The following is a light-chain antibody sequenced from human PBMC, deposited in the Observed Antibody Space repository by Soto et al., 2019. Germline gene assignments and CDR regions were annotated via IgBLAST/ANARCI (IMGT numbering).Light chain of an antibody. J-gene: IGKJ1*01. V-gene: IGKV4-1*01. CDR1: QTVLDSSNNKNY. Sequence: DIVMTQSPDSLAVSLGERATINCKSSQTVLDSSNNKNYLAWYQQKPGQPPKLLIYWASTRESGVPDRFSGSGSETDFTLSISSLQAEDVAVYYCQQYFDTPWTFGQGTKVEI. CDR2: WAS. CDR3: QQYFDTPWT.